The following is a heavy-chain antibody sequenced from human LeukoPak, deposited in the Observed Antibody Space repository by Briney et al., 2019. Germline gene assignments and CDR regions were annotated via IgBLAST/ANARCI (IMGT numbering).Heavy chain of an antibody. Sequence: SETLSLTCTVSGGSISSSSYYWSWIRQPPGKGLEWIGEINHSGSLNYNASLKSRVSISADTSKNQFSLKLTSVTASDTAVYYCARESGGTGHWGQGTLVTVSS. D-gene: IGHD3/OR15-3a*01. CDR1: GGSISSSSYY. V-gene: IGHV4-39*07. CDR3: ARESGGTGH. CDR2: INHSGSL. J-gene: IGHJ4*02.